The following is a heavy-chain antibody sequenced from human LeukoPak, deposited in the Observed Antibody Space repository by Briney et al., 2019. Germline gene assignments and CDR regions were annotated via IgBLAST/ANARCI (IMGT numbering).Heavy chain of an antibody. Sequence: PSETLSLTCTVSGGSISSHYWSWIRQPPGKGLEWIGYIYYSGSTNYNPSLKSRVTISVDTSKNQFSLKLSSVTAADTAVYYCARDLYYGPGYYFYFDYWGQGIPVTVSS. CDR3: ARDLYYGPGYYFYFDY. D-gene: IGHD3-10*01. CDR2: IYYSGST. V-gene: IGHV4-59*11. J-gene: IGHJ4*02. CDR1: GGSISSHY.